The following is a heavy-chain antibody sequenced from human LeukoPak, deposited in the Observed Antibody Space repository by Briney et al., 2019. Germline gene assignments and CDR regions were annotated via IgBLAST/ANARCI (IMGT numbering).Heavy chain of an antibody. J-gene: IGHJ6*02. CDR2: IYPRDGST. D-gene: IGHD2-2*02. CDR1: GYTFTSNY. V-gene: IGHV1-46*01. Sequence: ASVKVSCKASGYTFTSNYIHWVRQAPGQGLEWMGMIYPRDGSTSYAQKFQGRVTVTRDTSTSTVHMELSGLRSEDTAVYYCARSHIVVVPAAIDYYYYGMDVWGQGTTVTVSS. CDR3: ARSHIVVVPAAIDYYYYGMDV.